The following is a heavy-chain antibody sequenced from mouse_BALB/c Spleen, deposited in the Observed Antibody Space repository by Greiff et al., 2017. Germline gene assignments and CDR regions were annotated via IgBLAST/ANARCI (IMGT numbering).Heavy chain of an antibody. Sequence: EVHLVESGGGLVQPGGSRKLSCAASGFTFSSFGMHWVRQAPEKGLEWVAYISSGSSTIYYADTVKGRFTISRDNPKNTLFLQMTSLRSEDTAMYDCARSMTARAAWFADWGQGTLVTVSA. CDR3: ARSMTARAAWFAD. J-gene: IGHJ3*01. CDR1: GFTFSSFG. CDR2: ISSGSSTI. D-gene: IGHD3-2*01. V-gene: IGHV5-17*02.